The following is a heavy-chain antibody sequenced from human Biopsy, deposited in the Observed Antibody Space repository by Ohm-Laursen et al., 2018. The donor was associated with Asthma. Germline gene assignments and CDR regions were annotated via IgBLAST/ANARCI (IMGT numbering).Heavy chain of an antibody. J-gene: IGHJ4*02. CDR3: ARMRIQGTSPYYFDY. Sequence: SETLSLTCTVSGASISSSSSHYWGWLRQPPWKGLEWIANIYYMGSTYYTPSLKSRVTISLDMTMNHLPLNLNSVTAADTAVYSCARMRIQGTSPYYFDYWGQGILVTVSS. D-gene: IGHD1-7*01. CDR1: GASISSSSSHY. V-gene: IGHV4-39*02. CDR2: IYYMGST.